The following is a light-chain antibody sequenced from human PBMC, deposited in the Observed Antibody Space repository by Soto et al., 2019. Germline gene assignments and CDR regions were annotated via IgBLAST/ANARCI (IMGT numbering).Light chain of an antibody. CDR3: QHYNTWPSLA. J-gene: IGKJ4*01. CDR2: GAS. V-gene: IGKV3-15*01. Sequence: EIVMTQSPATLSLSPGERATLSCRASQSISSDLAWYQQKPGQAPSLLIYGASTRATGIPARFSGSGSGTEFTLTISSLQSEDSAVYYCQHYNTWPSLAFGGGTKVEIK. CDR1: QSISSD.